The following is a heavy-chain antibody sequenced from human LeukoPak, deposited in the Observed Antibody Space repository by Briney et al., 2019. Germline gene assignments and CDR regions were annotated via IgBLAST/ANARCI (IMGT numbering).Heavy chain of an antibody. CDR1: GASINYNY. D-gene: IGHD3-3*01. Sequence: SETLSLTCTVSGASINYNYWSWVRQPPGKGLEWIGYIYHRDNTNYNPSLESRVTISLDTSRSQFSLKLRSVTAADTAVYYCAGTHYDFWSAYLDSWGQGTLVTISS. V-gene: IGHV4-59*01. CDR3: AGTHYDFWSAYLDS. CDR2: IYHRDNT. J-gene: IGHJ4*02.